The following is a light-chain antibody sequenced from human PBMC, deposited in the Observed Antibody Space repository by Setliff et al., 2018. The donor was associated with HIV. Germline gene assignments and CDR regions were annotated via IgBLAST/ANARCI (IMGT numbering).Light chain of an antibody. J-gene: IGLJ1*01. V-gene: IGLV2-23*02. CDR2: EVS. CDR1: SSDVGTYNL. CDR3: CSYAGSSTYG. Sequence: QSSLTQPASVSGSPGQSITISCTGTSSDVGTYNLISWYQQHPGKAPKLIISEVSKRPSGVPIRFSGSKSGNTASLTIPGLQAEDEADYYCCSYAGSSTYGFGSGTKVTVL.